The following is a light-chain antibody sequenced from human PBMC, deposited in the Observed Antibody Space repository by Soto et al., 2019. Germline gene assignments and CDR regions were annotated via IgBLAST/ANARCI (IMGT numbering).Light chain of an antibody. CDR2: DAS. J-gene: IGKJ2*01. CDR3: QQYFSYPYT. V-gene: IGKV1-5*01. CDR1: QRISSW. Sequence: DIQLTQSPSTLSASVGDRVNITCRASQRISSWLAWYQQKPGKAPKLLIYDASILETAVPSTFSATGSGTEFTLTFSSLQPDDFATYYCQQYFSYPYTFGHGTNLEIK.